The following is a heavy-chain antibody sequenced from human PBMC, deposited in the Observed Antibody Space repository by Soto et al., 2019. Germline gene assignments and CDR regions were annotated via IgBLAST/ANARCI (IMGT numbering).Heavy chain of an antibody. J-gene: IGHJ5*02. CDR1: GYTFTSYD. Sequence: GASVKVSCKASGYTFTSYDINWVRQATGQGLEWMGWMNPNSGNTGYAQKFQGRVTMTRNTSISTAYMELSSLRSEDTAVYYCLSTSAAMVQSNWFDPWGQGTLVTVSS. V-gene: IGHV1-8*01. D-gene: IGHD5-18*01. CDR2: MNPNSGNT. CDR3: LSTSAAMVQSNWFDP.